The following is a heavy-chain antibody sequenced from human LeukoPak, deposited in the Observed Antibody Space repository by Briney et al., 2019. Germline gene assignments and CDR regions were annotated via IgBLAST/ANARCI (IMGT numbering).Heavy chain of an antibody. CDR3: ARDVGSGYEETYYYYGMDV. Sequence: GASAKVSCKASGYTFTSYGISWVRQAPGQGLEWMGWISAYNGNTNYAQKLQGRVTMTTDTSTSTAYMELRSLRSDDTAVYYCARDVGSGYEETYYYYGMDVWGQGTTVTVSS. D-gene: IGHD5-12*01. V-gene: IGHV1-18*01. CDR1: GYTFTSYG. J-gene: IGHJ6*02. CDR2: ISAYNGNT.